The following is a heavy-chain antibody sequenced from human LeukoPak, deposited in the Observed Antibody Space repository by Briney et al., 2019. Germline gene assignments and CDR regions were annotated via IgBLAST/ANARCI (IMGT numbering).Heavy chain of an antibody. D-gene: IGHD3-22*01. CDR2: ISSSSSYI. V-gene: IGHV3-21*04. CDR1: GFTFSSYS. J-gene: IGHJ3*02. Sequence: GGSLRLSCAASGFTFSSYSMNWVRQAPGKGLEWVSSISSSSSYIYYADSVKGRFTISRDNAKNSLYLQMNSLRAEDTALYYCAKDTGADSSGYYGDAFDIWGQGTMVTVSS. CDR3: AKDTGADSSGYYGDAFDI.